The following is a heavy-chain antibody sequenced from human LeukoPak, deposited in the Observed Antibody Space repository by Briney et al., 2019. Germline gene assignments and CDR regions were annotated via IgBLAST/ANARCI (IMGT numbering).Heavy chain of an antibody. Sequence: KPSETLSLTCTVSGGSISAYYWSWIRQPAGKGLEWIGRIYTSGSTNYNPSLKSRVTMSLDTSKNQFSLKLSSVTAADTAVYYCAIGIYCSSTTCYYYYYYMDVWGKGTTVTVSS. CDR3: AIGIYCSSTTCYYYYYYMDV. CDR2: IYTSGST. D-gene: IGHD2-2*01. V-gene: IGHV4-4*07. CDR1: GGSISAYY. J-gene: IGHJ6*03.